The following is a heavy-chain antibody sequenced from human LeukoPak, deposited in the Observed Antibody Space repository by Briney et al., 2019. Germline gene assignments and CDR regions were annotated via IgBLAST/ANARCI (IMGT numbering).Heavy chain of an antibody. Sequence: SETLSLTCTVSGGSITSYYWSWIRQPPGKGLEWIGYIYHSGSTNYNPSLKSRVTISVDTSKNQFSLKVNSVTAADTAVYYCVRWTAGTTEDSWGQGTLVTVSS. CDR3: VRWTAGTTEDS. J-gene: IGHJ4*02. V-gene: IGHV4-59*01. CDR2: IYHSGST. CDR1: GGSITSYY. D-gene: IGHD1-1*01.